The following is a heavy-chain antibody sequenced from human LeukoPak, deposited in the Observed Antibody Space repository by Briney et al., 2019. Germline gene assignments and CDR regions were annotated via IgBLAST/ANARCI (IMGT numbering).Heavy chain of an antibody. CDR1: GFTFSSYV. CDR2: ISGSGHTT. J-gene: IGHJ3*02. D-gene: IGHD3-16*01. V-gene: IGHV3-23*01. CDR3: AKVMSMLRFGAFDI. Sequence: PGGSLRLSCAASGFTFSSYVMSWVRQAPGKGPEWVSGISGSGHTTYYADSVKGRFTISRDNSKNTLYLQMNSLRAEDTAVYYCAKVMSMLRFGAFDIWGQGTMVTVSS.